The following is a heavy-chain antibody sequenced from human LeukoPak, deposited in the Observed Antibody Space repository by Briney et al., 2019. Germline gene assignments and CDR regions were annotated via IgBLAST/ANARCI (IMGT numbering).Heavy chain of an antibody. V-gene: IGHV3-48*01. CDR1: GFTFSTHG. Sequence: PGGSLRLSCGASGFTFSTHGMIWVRQAPGKGLEWVSYISPRSATIYYADSVKGRFTISRDDARNSLFLQMHSLRAGDTAVYYCARVRGCTVTTWYFDLWGRGTLVTVSS. CDR2: ISPRSATI. CDR3: ARVRGCTVTTWYFDL. J-gene: IGHJ2*01. D-gene: IGHD4-17*01.